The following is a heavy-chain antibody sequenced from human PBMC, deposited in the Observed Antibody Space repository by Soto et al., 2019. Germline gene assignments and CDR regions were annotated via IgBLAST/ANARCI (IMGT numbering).Heavy chain of an antibody. Sequence: SETLSLTCTVSGGSISSGNYCWSWIRQPPGKGLEWIGFIHYSGSSYYNPSPKSRVTISVDTSKNQFSLKLDSVTAADTAVYYCARDLDRATYFDYWGHGTLVTVS. V-gene: IGHV4-30-4*01. D-gene: IGHD5-18*01. J-gene: IGHJ4*01. CDR2: IHYSGSS. CDR3: ARDLDRATYFDY. CDR1: GGSISSGNYC.